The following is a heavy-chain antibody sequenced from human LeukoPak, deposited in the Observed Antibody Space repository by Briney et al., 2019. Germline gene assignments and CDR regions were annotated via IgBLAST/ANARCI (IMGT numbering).Heavy chain of an antibody. D-gene: IGHD2-15*01. Sequence: ESGPALVKPTQTLTLTCTFSGFSLSTRGMCVSWIRQPPGKALEWLARIDWDDDKYYSTSLKTRLTISKDTSKNQVVLTMTNMDPVDTATYYCARTEFRYCSGGSCYRDYYFDYWGQGTLVTVSS. CDR2: IDWDDDK. CDR3: ARTEFRYCSGGSCYRDYYFDY. J-gene: IGHJ4*02. CDR1: GFSLSTRGMC. V-gene: IGHV2-70*11.